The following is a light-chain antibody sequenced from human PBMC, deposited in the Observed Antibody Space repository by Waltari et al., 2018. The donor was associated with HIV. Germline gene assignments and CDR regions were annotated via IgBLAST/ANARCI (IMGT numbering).Light chain of an antibody. CDR1: SSDVGGYNY. V-gene: IGLV2-14*01. Sequence: QSALTQPASVSGSPGQSITISCTGTSSDVGGYNYVSWYQQHPGKAPKLMIYEVNNRPSGVSNRFSGSKSGNRASLTISGLQAEDEADYYCSSYTSTNTLVFGGVTKLTVL. J-gene: IGLJ3*02. CDR2: EVN. CDR3: SSYTSTNTLV.